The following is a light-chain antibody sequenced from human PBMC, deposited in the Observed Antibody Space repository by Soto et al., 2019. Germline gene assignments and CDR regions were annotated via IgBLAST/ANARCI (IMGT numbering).Light chain of an antibody. V-gene: IGKV1-39*01. CDR2: AAS. J-gene: IGKJ4*01. CDR1: QSISSY. CDR3: QQSYSTPLT. Sequence: DIQMTQSPSSLSASVGDRVTITCRASQSISSYLNWYQQKPGKAPKLLVYAASSLQSGVPSRFSGCGSGTDFTLTISSLQPEDFATYYCQQSYSTPLTFGGGTKV.